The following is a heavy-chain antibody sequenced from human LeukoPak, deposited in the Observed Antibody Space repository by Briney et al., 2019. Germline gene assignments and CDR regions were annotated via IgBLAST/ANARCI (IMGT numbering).Heavy chain of an antibody. CDR2: IYSGGST. D-gene: IGHD2-15*01. CDR3: SRGRRSCSGGSCYDY. Sequence: PGGSLRLSCAASGFTISSNYMTWVRQAPGKGLEWVSVIYSGGSTFYAASVNSRFTLSRHNSKNTVYLQIINLRAQDTAVYYCSRGRRSCSGGSCYDYWGQGTLVTVSS. CDR1: GFTISSNY. J-gene: IGHJ4*02. V-gene: IGHV3-53*01.